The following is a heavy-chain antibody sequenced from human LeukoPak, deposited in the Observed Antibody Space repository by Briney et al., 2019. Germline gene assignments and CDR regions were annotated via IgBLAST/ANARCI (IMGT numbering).Heavy chain of an antibody. J-gene: IGHJ4*02. CDR1: GGSISSGDYY. D-gene: IGHD6-13*01. CDR2: IYYSGST. CDR3: ARDHRSTSWYGVDY. Sequence: PSETLSLTCTVSGGSISSGDYYWNWNRQHPGKGLEWIGCIYYSGSTYYNPSLRSRVTISVDTSKNQFSLKLSSVTAADTAVYYCARDHRSTSWYGVDYWGQGTLVTVSS. V-gene: IGHV4-31*03.